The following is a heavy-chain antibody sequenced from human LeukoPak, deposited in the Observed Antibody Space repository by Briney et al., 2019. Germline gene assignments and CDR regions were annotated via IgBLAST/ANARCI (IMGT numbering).Heavy chain of an antibody. J-gene: IGHJ4*02. CDR1: GGSISSYY. V-gene: IGHV4-59*12. CDR3: ARGGTTRDYFDY. Sequence: PSETLSLTCTVSGGSISSYYWSWIRQPPGKGLQWIGHISYTGSTNYNPSLKSRVTISVDTSKNQFSLKLSSVTAADTAIYYCARGGTTRDYFDYWGQGTLVTVSS. CDR2: ISYTGST. D-gene: IGHD2-15*01.